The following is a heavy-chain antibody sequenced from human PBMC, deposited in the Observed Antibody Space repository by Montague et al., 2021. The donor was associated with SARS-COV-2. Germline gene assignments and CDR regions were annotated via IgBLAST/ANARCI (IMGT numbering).Heavy chain of an antibody. CDR3: SRGGGMIRGVVDF. J-gene: IGHJ4*02. V-gene: IGHV3-20*01. Sequence: SLRLSCAASGFTFDDYGMSWVRQAPGKGLEWVCGISRSGDSTAYGDSVKGRFTISRDNAKNSLYLQMNSLRVEDTAFYHCSRGGGMIRGVVDFWGQRILVSVSS. D-gene: IGHD3-10*01. CDR2: ISRSGDST. CDR1: GFTFDDYG.